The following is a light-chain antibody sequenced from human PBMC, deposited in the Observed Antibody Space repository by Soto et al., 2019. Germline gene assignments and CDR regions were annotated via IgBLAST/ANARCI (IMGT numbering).Light chain of an antibody. V-gene: IGKV3-15*01. CDR3: QQFNEWPLT. CDR1: QNIGSD. Sequence: EIVMTQSQATLSVSPGERATLSCRASQNIGSDLVWYQQKPGQAPRFLIYGSSTRATGIPARFSGSGSGTQFTLTISSLQSEDFAVYYCQQFNEWPLTFGGGTKVDIK. J-gene: IGKJ4*01. CDR2: GSS.